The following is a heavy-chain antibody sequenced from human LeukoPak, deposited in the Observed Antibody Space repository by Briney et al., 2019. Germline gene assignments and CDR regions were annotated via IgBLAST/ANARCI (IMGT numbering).Heavy chain of an antibody. CDR3: TKDLIVGATRPYYFDA. Sequence: GGSLGLSCAAPGFTFSSYAMSWVRQAPGKGRGWVSAIIGIGGSTYYADSVKGRFTISRDNSKNTRYLQVKSLRAEDTAVYYCTKDLIVGATRPYYFDAWGQGTLVTVSS. V-gene: IGHV3-23*01. J-gene: IGHJ4*02. CDR2: IIGIGGST. CDR1: GFTFSSYA. D-gene: IGHD1-26*01.